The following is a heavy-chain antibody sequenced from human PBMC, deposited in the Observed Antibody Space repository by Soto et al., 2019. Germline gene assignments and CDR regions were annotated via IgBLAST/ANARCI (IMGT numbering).Heavy chain of an antibody. CDR3: ARASLRLGELSLYSY. J-gene: IGHJ4*02. CDR1: GYTFTSYY. Sequence: ASVKVSCKASGYTFTSYYMHWVRQALGQGLEWMGIINPSGGSTSYAQKFQGRVTMTRDTSTSTVYMELSSLRPEDTAVYYCARASLRLGELSLYSYWGQGTLVTVS. V-gene: IGHV1-46*01. D-gene: IGHD3-16*02. CDR2: INPSGGST.